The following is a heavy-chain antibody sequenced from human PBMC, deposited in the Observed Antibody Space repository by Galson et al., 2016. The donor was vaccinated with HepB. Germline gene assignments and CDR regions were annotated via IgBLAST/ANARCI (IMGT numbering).Heavy chain of an antibody. CDR3: AKYRRGYIMGGDY. V-gene: IGHV5-51*01. D-gene: IGHD2-15*01. CDR1: GYNFTNNW. CDR2: IYPSDSYT. J-gene: IGHJ4*02. Sequence: QSGAEVKKPGESLEISCKGSGYNFTNNWIGWVRQMPGKGLEWMGIIYPSDSYTTYSPSFQGHVTISADKSISTAYLQWSSLKASDTAMYYCAKYRRGYIMGGDYWGQGTLVTVSS.